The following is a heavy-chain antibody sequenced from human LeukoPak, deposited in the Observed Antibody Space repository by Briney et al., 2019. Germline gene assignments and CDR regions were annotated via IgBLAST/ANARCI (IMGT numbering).Heavy chain of an antibody. CDR2: IYYSGST. Sequence: SETLSLTCTVSGGHISSYYWSWIRQPPGKGLEWSGYIYYSGSTNYNPSLKSRVTISVDTSKNQFSLKLSSVTAADTAVYYCARDGRRYYYDSSGRPFDYWGQGTLVTVSS. CDR3: ARDGRRYYYDSSGRPFDY. D-gene: IGHD3-22*01. J-gene: IGHJ4*02. CDR1: GGHISSYY. V-gene: IGHV4-59*01.